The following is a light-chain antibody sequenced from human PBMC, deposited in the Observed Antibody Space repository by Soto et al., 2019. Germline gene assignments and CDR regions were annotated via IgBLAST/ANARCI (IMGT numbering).Light chain of an antibody. CDR2: GAS. CDR3: QQYGTSPRT. CDR1: QSVSNNY. J-gene: IGKJ2*01. Sequence: EIVLTQSPGTLSLSPGERATLSCRASQSVSNNYLAWYRQKPGQAPRLLIYGASSRATGIPDRFTGSGSGTDFTLTISRLEPEDFAVYYCQQYGTSPRTFGQGTKLEIK. V-gene: IGKV3-20*01.